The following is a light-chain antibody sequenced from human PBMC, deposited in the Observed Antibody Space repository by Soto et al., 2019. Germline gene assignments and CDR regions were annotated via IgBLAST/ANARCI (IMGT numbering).Light chain of an antibody. CDR1: SSDVGGYDY. V-gene: IGLV2-14*01. J-gene: IGLJ2*01. CDR2: EVN. Sequence: QSALTQPASVSGSPGQSITISCTGTSSDVGGYDYVSWFQQHPGKVPKLIIYEVNNRPSGVSNRFSASKSGNTASLTISGFQPEDEADYYCTSYTTTTTPVVFGGGTKLTVL. CDR3: TSYTTTTTPVV.